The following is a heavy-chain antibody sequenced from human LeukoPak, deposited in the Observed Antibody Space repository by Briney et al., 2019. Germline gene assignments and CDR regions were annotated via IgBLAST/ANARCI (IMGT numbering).Heavy chain of an antibody. J-gene: IGHJ6*03. CDR3: ARDPERPTVRKPRATKGNYYYYYMDV. V-gene: IGHV3-7*01. D-gene: IGHD1-26*01. CDR1: GFTFSSYW. CDR2: IKQDGSEK. Sequence: QAGGSLRLSCAASGFTFSSYWMSWVRQAPGKGLEWVANIKQDGSEKYYVDSVKGRFTISRDNAKNSLYLQMGSLRAEDMAVYYCARDPERPTVRKPRATKGNYYYYYMDVWGKGTTVTVSS.